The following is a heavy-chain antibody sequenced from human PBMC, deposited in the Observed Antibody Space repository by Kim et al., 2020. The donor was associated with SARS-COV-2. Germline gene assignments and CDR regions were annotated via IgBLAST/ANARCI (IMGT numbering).Heavy chain of an antibody. CDR2: IYYSGST. CDR1: GGSISSSSYY. V-gene: IGHV4-39*07. CDR3: ARDSPLTSLDWFDP. Sequence: SETLSLTCTVSGGSISSSSYYWGWIRQPPGKGLEWIGSIYYSGSTYYNPSLKSRVTISVDTSKNQFSLKLSSVTAADTAVYYCARDSPLTSLDWFDPWGQGTLVTVSS. J-gene: IGHJ5*02.